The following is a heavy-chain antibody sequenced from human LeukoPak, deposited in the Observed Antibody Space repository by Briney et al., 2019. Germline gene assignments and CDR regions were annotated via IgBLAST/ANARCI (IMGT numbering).Heavy chain of an antibody. CDR1: GYTFTSYY. CDR2: ISPSGGST. D-gene: IGHD6-6*01. V-gene: IGHV1-46*01. J-gene: IGHJ4*02. CDR3: ARDGPRLVVDY. Sequence: GASVKVSCKASGYTFTSYYMHWVRQAPGQGLEWMGIISPSGGSTSYAQKFQGRVTMTRDTSTSTVYMEPSSLRSEDTAVYYCARDGPRLVVDYWGQGTLVTVSS.